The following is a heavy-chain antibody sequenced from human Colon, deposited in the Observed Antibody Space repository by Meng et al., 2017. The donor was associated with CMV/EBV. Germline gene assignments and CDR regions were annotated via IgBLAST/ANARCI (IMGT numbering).Heavy chain of an antibody. CDR3: ARDGLGALVRAHEY. D-gene: IGHD3-10*01. CDR2: RLDDGSNK. V-gene: IGHV3-30*03. CDR1: GLTFRNYA. J-gene: IGHJ4*02. Sequence: SGLTFRNYAMKWVSHAQGEGLEWVEIRLDDGSNKFYADSGKGRFIISRDNSKNTLYRQMSSLRADDTAVYFCARDGLGALVRAHEYWGQGTLVTVSS.